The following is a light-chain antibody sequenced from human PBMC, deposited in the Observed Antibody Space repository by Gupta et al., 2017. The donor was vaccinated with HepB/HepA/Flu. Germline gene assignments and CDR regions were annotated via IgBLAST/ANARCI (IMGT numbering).Light chain of an antibody. V-gene: IGKV1-12*01. CDR3: QQAKNFPWT. CDR1: EDIRTS. Sequence: DVQMTQSPFSVSASVGDRVTITCRASEDIRTSLAWYQQKPGKAPKLVIHTVSTLQSGVPSRSSGSGSGTDFTLTISSLQPEDFATYYCQQAKNFPWTFGQGTKVEIK. J-gene: IGKJ1*01. CDR2: TVS.